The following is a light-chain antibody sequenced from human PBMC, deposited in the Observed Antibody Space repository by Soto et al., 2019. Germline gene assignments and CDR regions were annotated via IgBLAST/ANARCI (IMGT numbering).Light chain of an antibody. Sequence: QSVLTQPASVSGSPGQSITISCTGTSSDVGGYNYVSWYQQRPGKAPRLMIYEVNKRPPGVPDRFSGSKSGNTASLTVSGLHAEDEADYYCSSYAGAKNFYVFGTGTKVTVL. CDR1: SSDVGGYNY. V-gene: IGLV2-8*01. CDR3: SSYAGAKNFYV. J-gene: IGLJ1*01. CDR2: EVN.